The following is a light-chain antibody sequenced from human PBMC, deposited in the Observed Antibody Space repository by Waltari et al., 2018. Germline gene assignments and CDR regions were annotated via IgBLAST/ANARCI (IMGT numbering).Light chain of an antibody. CDR2: TAS. J-gene: IGKJ1*01. V-gene: IGKV1-39*01. Sequence: DIQMTQSPSSLSASVGDRVTITCRASQSISGYLNWYQQKPGKAPNPLIYTASTLQSGVPSRFSGSGSGTDFTLTISSLQPEDFATYYCQQSYSTPRTFGQGTKVEIK. CDR3: QQSYSTPRT. CDR1: QSISGY.